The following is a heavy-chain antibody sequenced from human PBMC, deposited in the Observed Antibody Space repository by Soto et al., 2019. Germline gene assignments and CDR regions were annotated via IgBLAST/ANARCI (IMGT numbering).Heavy chain of an antibody. J-gene: IGHJ4*02. CDR3: SRRIPTAGLFYY. CDR2: IYYSGTT. V-gene: IGHV4-31*03. Sequence: QVQLQESGPGLVKPSQTLSLTCTVSGGSINSGGYYWSWIRQHPGKGLEWVGYIYYSGTTYYNPSLQSRLTISRDTPEPQFSLKLTSVPAADTAVYYCSRRIPTAGLFYYWGQGTLVTVSS. CDR1: GGSINSGGYY. D-gene: IGHD2-2*01.